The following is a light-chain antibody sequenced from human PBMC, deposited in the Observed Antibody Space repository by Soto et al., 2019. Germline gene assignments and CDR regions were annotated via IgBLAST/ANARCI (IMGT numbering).Light chain of an antibody. CDR2: GAS. CDR1: QSVSNNY. Sequence: IVWTQAPCTLSLSPWERATLSFRASQSVSNNYLAWYQQKPGQAPRLLIYGASNRATGIPARFSGSGSGTDFTLTISSLEPEDFAVYYCQQRSNWTFGQGTKVDIK. CDR3: QQRSNWT. J-gene: IGKJ1*01. V-gene: IGKV3-11*01.